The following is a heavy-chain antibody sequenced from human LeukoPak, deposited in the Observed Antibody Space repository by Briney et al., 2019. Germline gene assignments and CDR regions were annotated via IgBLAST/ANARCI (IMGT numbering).Heavy chain of an antibody. CDR1: GYTFTGSY. D-gene: IGHD6-19*01. J-gene: IGHJ4*02. Sequence: GASVKVSCKASGYTFTGSYMHWVRQAPGQGLEWMGWINPNSGGTNYAQKFQGRVTMTRDTSISTAYMEVSRLRSDDTAVYYCARDLQWLDYWGQGTLVTVSS. V-gene: IGHV1-2*02. CDR2: INPNSGGT. CDR3: ARDLQWLDY.